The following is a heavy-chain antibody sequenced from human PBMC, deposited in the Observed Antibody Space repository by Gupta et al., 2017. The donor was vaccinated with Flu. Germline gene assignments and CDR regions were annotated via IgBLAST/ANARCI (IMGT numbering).Heavy chain of an antibody. V-gene: IGHV3-53*02. D-gene: IGHD3-22*01. J-gene: IGHJ4*02. Sequence: EVQLVETGGGLIQPGGSLRLSCAASGFTVSSNYMSWVRQAPGKGLEWVSVIYSGGRTYYADSVKGRFTISRDNSKNTLYLQMNSLRAEDTAVYYCARGRDSNYDSSGYYYSYWGQGTLVTVSS. CDR3: ARGRDSNYDSSGYYYSY. CDR1: GFTVSSNY. CDR2: IYSGGRT.